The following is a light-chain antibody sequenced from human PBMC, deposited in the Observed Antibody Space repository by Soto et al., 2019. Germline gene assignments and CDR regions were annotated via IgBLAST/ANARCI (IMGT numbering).Light chain of an antibody. CDR3: QQYNSYPLT. CDR2: KAS. V-gene: IGKV1-5*03. Sequence: DIQMTQSPSTLSASVGDRVTITCRASQSISSWLAWYQQKPGKAPKLLIYKASSLESGVPSRFSGSGSGTEFTLPISSLQPDDFATYYCQQYNSYPLTFGGGTKV. CDR1: QSISSW. J-gene: IGKJ4*01.